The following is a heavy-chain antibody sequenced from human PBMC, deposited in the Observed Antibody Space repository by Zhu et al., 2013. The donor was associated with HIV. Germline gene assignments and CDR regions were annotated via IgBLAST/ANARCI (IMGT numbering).Heavy chain of an antibody. CDR2: INAGNGNT. J-gene: IGHJ4*02. V-gene: IGHV1-3*01. CDR3: ARANLLDDSSGYYYGPLDY. D-gene: IGHD3-22*01. CDR1: GYTFTSYA. Sequence: QVQLVQSGAEVKKPGASVKVSCKASGYTFTSYAMHWVRQAPGQRLEWMGWINAGNGNTKYSQKFQGRVTITRDTSASTAYMELSSLRSEDTAVYYCARANLLDDSSGYYYGPLDYWGQGTLVTVSS.